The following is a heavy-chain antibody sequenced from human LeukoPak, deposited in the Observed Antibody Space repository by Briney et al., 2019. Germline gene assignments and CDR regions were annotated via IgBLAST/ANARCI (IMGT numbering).Heavy chain of an antibody. J-gene: IGHJ4*02. CDR1: GFTFSSYG. D-gene: IGHD3-22*01. CDR3: AKSRGIVVLNGY. CDR2: IWYDGSNK. V-gene: IGHV3-33*06. Sequence: PGGSLRLSCAASGFTFSSYGMHWVRQAPGKGLEWVAAIWYDGSNKYYADSVKGRFTISRDNSKNTLYLQMNSLRAEDTAVYYCAKSRGIVVLNGYWGQGTLVTVSS.